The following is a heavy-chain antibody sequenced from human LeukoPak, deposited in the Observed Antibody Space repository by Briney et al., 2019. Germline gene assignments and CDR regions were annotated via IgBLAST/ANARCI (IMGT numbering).Heavy chain of an antibody. CDR2: IYPGDSDS. CDR1: GYSFTSYW. Sequence: GEPLKISFKGSGYSFTSYWIGWVRPIPGKGLELMRIIYPGDSDSRYSPSFQGQVTISADKSISTAYLQWSSLKASDTAMDYCARCPSPGIAAAGTEPSDAFDIWGQGTMVTASS. CDR3: ARCPSPGIAAAGTEPSDAFDI. J-gene: IGHJ3*02. V-gene: IGHV5-51*01. D-gene: IGHD6-13*01.